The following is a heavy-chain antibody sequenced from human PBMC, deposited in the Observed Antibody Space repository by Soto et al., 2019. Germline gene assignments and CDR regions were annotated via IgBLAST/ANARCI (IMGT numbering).Heavy chain of an antibody. CDR2: IVPIDGST. Sequence: QVQLVQSGAEVKKPGSSVKVSCTTSGGTISSFGMNWVRQAPGQGLEGMGGIVPIDGSTKYAEKFQGRVTITADAYTSTVYMDLSSLRSEDTAVYYCARSFTKSRRGGVAFDYWGQGTLLTVSP. D-gene: IGHD3-3*01. CDR1: GGTISSFG. J-gene: IGHJ4*02. V-gene: IGHV1-69*01. CDR3: ARSFTKSRRGGVAFDY.